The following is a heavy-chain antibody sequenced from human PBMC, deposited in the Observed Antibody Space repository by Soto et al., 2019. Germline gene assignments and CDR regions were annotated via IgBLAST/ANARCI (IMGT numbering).Heavy chain of an antibody. CDR2: IYYSGST. CDR3: ASTPPKYCSGGSCYFIRSSYYFDY. CDR1: GGSVSNFY. J-gene: IGHJ4*02. D-gene: IGHD2-15*01. Sequence: SETLSLTCTVSGGSVSNFYWGWISQPPGKGLEWIGSIYYSGSTYYNPSLTSRVTISVDTSKNQFSLKLSSVTAADTAVYYCASTPPKYCSGGSCYFIRSSYYFDYWGQGTLVTVSS. V-gene: IGHV4-39*01.